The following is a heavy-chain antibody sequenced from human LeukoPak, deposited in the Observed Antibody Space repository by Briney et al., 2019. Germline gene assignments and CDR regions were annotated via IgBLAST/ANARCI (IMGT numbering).Heavy chain of an antibody. CDR2: IKQDGSEK. J-gene: IGHJ4*02. V-gene: IGHV3-7*03. D-gene: IGHD6-13*01. CDR3: ARERGMSN. Sequence: GGSLRLSCAASGFTFSSYSMSWVRQAPGKGLEWVANIKQDGSEKYYVDSVKGRFTIPRDNAKNSLYLQMNSLRGEDTAVYYCARERGMSNWGQGTLVTVSS. CDR1: GFTFSSYS.